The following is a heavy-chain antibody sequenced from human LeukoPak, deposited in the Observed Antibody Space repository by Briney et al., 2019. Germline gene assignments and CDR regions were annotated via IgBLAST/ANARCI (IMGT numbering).Heavy chain of an antibody. Sequence: SETLSLTCAVYGGSFSGYSWSWIRQSPGKGLEWIGEINHRGSTNYNPSLKSRVTISVDTSKNQFSLKLSSVTAADTALYYCARDSAGLSSDTPFDFWGQGTLVTVSS. CDR2: INHRGST. V-gene: IGHV4-34*01. CDR1: GGSFSGYS. J-gene: IGHJ4*02. D-gene: IGHD2-2*01. CDR3: ARDSAGLSSDTPFDF.